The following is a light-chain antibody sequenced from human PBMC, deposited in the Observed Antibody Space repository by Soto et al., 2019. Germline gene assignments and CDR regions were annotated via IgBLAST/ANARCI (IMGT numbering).Light chain of an antibody. CDR1: QGVSTY. CDR2: GPS. V-gene: IGKV3-15*01. Sequence: EIVLTQSPGTLSLSPGERATLFCRASQGVSTYLAWYQQKPGQAPRLLIYGPSTRATGIPARFSGSGSGTEFTLTISSLQSEDFAVYYCQQYYDWPLTFGGGTKVDIK. CDR3: QQYYDWPLT. J-gene: IGKJ4*01.